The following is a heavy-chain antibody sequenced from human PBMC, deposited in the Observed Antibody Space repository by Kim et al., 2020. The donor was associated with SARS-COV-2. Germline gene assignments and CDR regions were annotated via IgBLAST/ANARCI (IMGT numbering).Heavy chain of an antibody. V-gene: IGHV3-66*01. CDR1: GYTVTYSY. Sequence: GGSLRLSCAASGYTVTYSYMGWVRQAPGKGLEWVSFIYSGGNTIYTESVKGRLIISRDHSKNTLYLKMNSLRAEDTAVYYCATVVFYYDAGYFKNWGQGTLVTVSS. D-gene: IGHD3-22*01. J-gene: IGHJ1*01. CDR3: ATVVFYYDAGYFKN. CDR2: IYSGGNT.